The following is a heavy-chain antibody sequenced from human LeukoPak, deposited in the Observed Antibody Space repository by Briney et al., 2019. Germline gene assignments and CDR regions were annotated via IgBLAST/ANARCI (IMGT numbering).Heavy chain of an antibody. CDR3: ARGGRGYSYFMDV. CDR1: GGSISSGSYY. CDR2: IYTSGST. D-gene: IGHD5-18*01. V-gene: IGHV4-61*02. J-gene: IGHJ6*04. Sequence: KPSETLSLTCTVSGGSISSGSYYWSWIRQPAGKGPEWIGRIYTSGSTNYNPSLKSRVTISVDTSKNQFSLKLSSVTAADTAVYYCARGGRGYSYFMDVRGKGTTVTVSS.